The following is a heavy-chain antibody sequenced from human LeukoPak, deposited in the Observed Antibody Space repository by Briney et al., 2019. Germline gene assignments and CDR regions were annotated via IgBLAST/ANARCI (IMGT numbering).Heavy chain of an antibody. J-gene: IGHJ4*02. D-gene: IGHD3-3*01. V-gene: IGHV3-30*02. Sequence: GGSLRLSCAASGFTFSSYGMHWVRQAPGKGLEWVAFIRYNGSNKYYADSVKGRFTISRDNSKNTLYLQMNSLRAEDTAVYYCAKDRDFWSGYYEDYWGQGTLVTVSS. CDR2: IRYNGSNK. CDR3: AKDRDFWSGYYEDY. CDR1: GFTFSSYG.